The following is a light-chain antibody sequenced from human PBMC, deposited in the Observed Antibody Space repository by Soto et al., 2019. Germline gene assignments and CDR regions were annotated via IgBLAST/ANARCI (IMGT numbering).Light chain of an antibody. V-gene: IGKV2-28*01. J-gene: IGKJ4*01. CDR1: QSLLHSNGYNY. CDR2: LGS. CDR3: MQDIHPPRT. Sequence: DIVMTQSPLSLPATPGEPASISCRSSQSLLHSNGYNYLDWYLQKPGQSPQLLIYLGSNRASGVPDRFSGSGSGTEFTLTISRLEAEDVGVYYCMQDIHPPRTFGGGTKVEIK.